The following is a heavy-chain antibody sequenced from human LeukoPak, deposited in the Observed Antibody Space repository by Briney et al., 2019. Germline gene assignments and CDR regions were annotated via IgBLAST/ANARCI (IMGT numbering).Heavy chain of an antibody. Sequence: PGGSLRLSCAASGFTFSSYNMNWVRQTPGQGLEWVSSITSGSSHIYYADSVKGRFTISRDNAKSSLYLQMNSLRDEDTAVYYCARDPYSGGYGPYYYYYMDVWGKGTTVTISS. J-gene: IGHJ6*03. V-gene: IGHV3-21*01. CDR3: ARDPYSGGYGPYYYYYMDV. CDR1: GFTFSSYN. CDR2: ITSGSSHI. D-gene: IGHD1-26*01.